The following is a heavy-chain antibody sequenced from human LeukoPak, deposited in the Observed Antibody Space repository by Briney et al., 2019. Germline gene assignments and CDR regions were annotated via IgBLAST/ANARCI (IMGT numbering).Heavy chain of an antibody. J-gene: IGHJ4*02. CDR3: ARQDPYYGSGSYYQYYFDY. CDR2: ISHSGST. Sequence: PSETLSLTCAVYGGSFSGYYWSWIRQPPGKGLEWIGEISHSGSTNYNPSLKSRVTISVDTSKNQSSLKLSSVTAADTAVYYCARQDPYYGSGSYYQYYFDYWGQGTLVTVSS. D-gene: IGHD3-10*01. CDR1: GGSFSGYY. V-gene: IGHV4-34*01.